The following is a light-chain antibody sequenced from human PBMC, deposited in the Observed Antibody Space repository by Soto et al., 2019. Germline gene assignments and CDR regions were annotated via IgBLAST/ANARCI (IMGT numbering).Light chain of an antibody. CDR2: DAS. Sequence: EIVLTQSPATLSVSPGERATLSCMASQSVYSMLAWYQQKPGQAPRLLIYDASTRDTGIPASFSGSGSGTEFTLTISRLQSQDFSVYYCQQYYKWPLTFGGGTKVDIK. CDR3: QQYYKWPLT. CDR1: QSVYSM. J-gene: IGKJ4*01. V-gene: IGKV3-15*01.